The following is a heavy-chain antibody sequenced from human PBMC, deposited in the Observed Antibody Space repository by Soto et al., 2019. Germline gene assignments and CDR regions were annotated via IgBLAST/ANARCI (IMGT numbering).Heavy chain of an antibody. CDR2: IWSGNSGI. Sequence: GGSLRLSCAATGFTFSDYAMNWVRQAPGKGLEWVSHIWSGNSGIRYADSVKGRFTISRDNSKNTLYLQMNSLRAEDTAVYYCARDPWVIWGKGTTVTVSS. V-gene: IGHV3-48*01. CDR3: ARDPWVI. CDR1: GFTFSDYA. J-gene: IGHJ6*04. D-gene: IGHD3-16*01.